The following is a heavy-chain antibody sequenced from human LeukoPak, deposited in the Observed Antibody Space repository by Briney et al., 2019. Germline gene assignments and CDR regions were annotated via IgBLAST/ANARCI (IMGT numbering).Heavy chain of an antibody. CDR1: GFTFDDYA. J-gene: IGHJ4*02. CDR3: AKEYFDWFLDY. V-gene: IGHV3-9*01. CDR2: ISWNSGSI. D-gene: IGHD3-9*01. Sequence: GGSLRLSCAASGFTFDDYAMHWVRQAPGKGLEWVSGISWNSGSIGYADSVKGRFTISRDNSKNTLYLQMNSLRAEDTAVYYCAKEYFDWFLDYWGQGTLVTVSS.